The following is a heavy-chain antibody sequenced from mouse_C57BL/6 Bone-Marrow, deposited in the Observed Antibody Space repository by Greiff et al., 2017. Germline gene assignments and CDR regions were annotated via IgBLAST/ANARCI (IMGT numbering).Heavy chain of an antibody. CDR2: IDPENGDT. V-gene: IGHV14-4*01. CDR3: TTDGNYVEYGFDY. CDR1: GFNIKDDY. Sequence: EVQRVESGAELVRPGASVKLSCTASGFNIKDDYMHWVKQRPEQGLEWIGWIDPENGDTEYASKFKGKATMTADTSSNTAYLQLSSLTSEDTAVYYCTTDGNYVEYGFDYWGDGATLTVSS. J-gene: IGHJ2*01. D-gene: IGHD2-1*01.